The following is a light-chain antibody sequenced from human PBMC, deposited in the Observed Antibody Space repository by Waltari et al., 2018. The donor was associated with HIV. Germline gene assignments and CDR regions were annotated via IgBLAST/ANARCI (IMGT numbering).Light chain of an antibody. V-gene: IGKV3-15*01. CDR1: QSVGSN. J-gene: IGKJ5*01. CDR3: QQYNSWPPIT. CDR2: GAS. Sequence: IVMTQSPATLSVSLGERATLSCRASQSVGSNLAWYQQKPGQAPRLFIKGASTRATGVPARFSGSGSGTQFTLSISSLQAEDLAVYYCQQYNSWPPITFGQGTRLEIK.